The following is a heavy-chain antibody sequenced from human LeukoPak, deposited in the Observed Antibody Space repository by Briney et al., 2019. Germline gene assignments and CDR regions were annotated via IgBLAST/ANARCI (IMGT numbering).Heavy chain of an antibody. J-gene: IGHJ5*02. CDR1: GFTFSKYW. D-gene: IGHD2-2*01. CDR2: ISGDGSST. Sequence: GGSLRLSCAASGFTFSKYWVYWVRQVPGKGPVWVSRISGDGSSTAYADSVKGRFTISRDNPKNTLYLQMNSLRVDDTAVYYCASVLGPSTLDTWGQGTLVTVSS. V-gene: IGHV3-74*01. CDR3: ASVLGPSTLDT.